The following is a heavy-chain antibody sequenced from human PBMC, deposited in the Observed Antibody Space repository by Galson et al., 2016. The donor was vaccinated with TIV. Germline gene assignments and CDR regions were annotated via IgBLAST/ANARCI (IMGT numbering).Heavy chain of an antibody. CDR2: IKQDGSDR. CDR3: ARDPLFGGMDG. D-gene: IGHD3-10*02. J-gene: IGHJ6*02. V-gene: IGHV3-7*03. Sequence: SLRLSCAASQFPFSDYWMNWIRQAPGKGLEWVATIKQDGSDRYYGDSVKGRFTISRDNAKRLLYLHMSSLRVEDTAVYYCARDPLFGGMDGWGQGATVAVSS. CDR1: QFPFSDYW.